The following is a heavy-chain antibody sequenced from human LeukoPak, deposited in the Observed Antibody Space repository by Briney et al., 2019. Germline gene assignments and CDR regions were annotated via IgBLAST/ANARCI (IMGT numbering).Heavy chain of an antibody. J-gene: IGHJ6*03. CDR2: ISAYNGNT. CDR3: ARADYGSGSYYLRYDYYYMDV. V-gene: IGHV1-18*01. CDR1: GYTFTSYG. D-gene: IGHD3-10*01. Sequence: GASVKVSCKASGYTFTSYGISWVRQAPGQGLEWMGWISAYNGNTNYAQKLQGRVTMTTDTSTSTAYMELRSLRSDDTAVYYCARADYGSGSYYLRYDYYYMDVWGKGTTVTVSS.